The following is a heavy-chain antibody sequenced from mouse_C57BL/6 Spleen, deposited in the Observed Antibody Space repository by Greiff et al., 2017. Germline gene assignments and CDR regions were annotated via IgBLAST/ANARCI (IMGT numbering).Heavy chain of an antibody. Sequence: VQLQESGGGLVKPGGSLKLSCAASGFTFSDYGMHWVRQAPEKGLEWVAYISSGSSTIYYADTVKGRFTISRDNAKNTLFLQMTSLRSEDTAMYYCARRRSVRYFDVWGTGTTVTVSS. CDR3: ARRRSVRYFDV. V-gene: IGHV5-17*01. CDR2: ISSGSSTI. CDR1: GFTFSDYG. J-gene: IGHJ1*03.